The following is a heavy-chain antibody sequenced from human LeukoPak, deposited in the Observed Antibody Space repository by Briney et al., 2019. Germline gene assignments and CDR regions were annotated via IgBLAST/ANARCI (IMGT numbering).Heavy chain of an antibody. V-gene: IGHV3-43*02. CDR2: ISGDGGST. CDR3: AKDVATAAGTFY. J-gene: IGHJ4*02. D-gene: IGHD6-13*01. Sequence: GGSLRLSCAASGFTFDDYAMHWVRQAPGKGLEWVSLISGDGGSTYYADSVKGRFTISRDNSKNSLYLQMNSMRTEDTALYYCAKDVATAAGTFYWGQGTLVTVSS. CDR1: GFTFDDYA.